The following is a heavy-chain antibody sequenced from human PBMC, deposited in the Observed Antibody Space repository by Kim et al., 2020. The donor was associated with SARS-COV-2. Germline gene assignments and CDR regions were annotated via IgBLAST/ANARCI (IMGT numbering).Heavy chain of an antibody. J-gene: IGHJ4*02. CDR3: ARDGREQWELSWAY. V-gene: IGHV7-4-1*02. CDR1: GYTFTSYA. D-gene: IGHD1-26*01. CDR2: INTNTGNP. Sequence: ASVKVSCKASGYTFTSYAMNWVRQAPGQGLEWMGWINTNTGNPTYAQGFTGRFVFSLDTSVSTAYLQISSLKAEDTAVYYCARDGREQWELSWAYWGQGTLVTVSS.